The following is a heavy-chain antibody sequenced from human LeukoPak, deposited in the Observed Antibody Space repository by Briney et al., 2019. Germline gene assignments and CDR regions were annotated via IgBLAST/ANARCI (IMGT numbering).Heavy chain of an antibody. D-gene: IGHD2-21*01. J-gene: IGHJ5*02. Sequence: GRSLRLSCAASGFTFSNYIMHWVRQAPGEGLEWVAVVGSAGNNDFYAASVKGRFTISRDNSKNILYLQMRSLTAEDTAVYFCVWQDQGLDPWGQGTLVTVSS. CDR2: VGSAGNND. V-gene: IGHV3-30*04. CDR1: GFTFSNYI. CDR3: VWQDQGLDP.